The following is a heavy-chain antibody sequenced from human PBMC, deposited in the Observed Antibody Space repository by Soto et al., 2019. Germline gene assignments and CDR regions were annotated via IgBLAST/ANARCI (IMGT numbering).Heavy chain of an antibody. J-gene: IGHJ4*02. V-gene: IGHV1-2*02. CDR3: VSEDCRNTNCLKGFDY. CDR1: GYTFTDYY. D-gene: IGHD2-15*01. CDR2: INPKSGGP. Sequence: GASVKVSCKTSGYTFTDYYMHWVRQAPGQGFEWVGGINPKSGGPKYVPKFQGRVTVTRDTSTSTAYMELNRLTSDDTAVYYCVSEDCRNTNCLKGFDYWGQGTLVTVSS.